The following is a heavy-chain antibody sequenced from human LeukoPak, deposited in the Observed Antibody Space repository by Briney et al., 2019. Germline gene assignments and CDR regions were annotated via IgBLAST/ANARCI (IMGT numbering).Heavy chain of an antibody. Sequence: ASVKVSCKAPGGTFSSYAISWVRQAPGQGLEWMGGIIPIFGTANYAQKFQGRVTITADESTSTAYMELSSLRSEDTAVYYCARSTLSIPQFAPFDYWGQGTLVTVSS. CDR1: GGTFSSYA. J-gene: IGHJ4*02. D-gene: IGHD2-21*01. V-gene: IGHV1-69*13. CDR3: ARSTLSIPQFAPFDY. CDR2: IIPIFGTA.